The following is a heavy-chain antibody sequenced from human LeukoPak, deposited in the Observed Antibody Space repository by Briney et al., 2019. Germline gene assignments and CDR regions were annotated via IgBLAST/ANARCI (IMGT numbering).Heavy chain of an antibody. Sequence: GGSLRLSCAVSGVTVSSNSMSWVRQTPGKALEWVSVIHSGGNTYYTESVKGRFTISRDISKNTLYLQMNSLRAEDTAVYYCARTIVLGPTTIRELDYWGQGTLVTVSS. J-gene: IGHJ4*02. CDR2: IHSGGNT. D-gene: IGHD1-26*01. CDR3: ARTIVLGPTTIRELDY. V-gene: IGHV3-66*02. CDR1: GVTVSSNS.